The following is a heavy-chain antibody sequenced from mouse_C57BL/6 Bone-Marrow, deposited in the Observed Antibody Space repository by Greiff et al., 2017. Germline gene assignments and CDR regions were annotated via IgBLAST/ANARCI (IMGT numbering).Heavy chain of an antibody. Sequence: QVQLQQPGAELVKPGASVKLSCKASGYTFTSYWITWVKQRPGQGLEWIGDIYPGSGSTTYNETFKSKATLTVDTSSSTAIMQLSSMTSEDSAVYYCARTVSSLYYAMDYWGQGTSVTVSS. CDR1: GYTFTSYW. CDR2: IYPGSGST. CDR3: ARTVSSLYYAMDY. J-gene: IGHJ4*01. V-gene: IGHV1-55*01. D-gene: IGHD1-1*01.